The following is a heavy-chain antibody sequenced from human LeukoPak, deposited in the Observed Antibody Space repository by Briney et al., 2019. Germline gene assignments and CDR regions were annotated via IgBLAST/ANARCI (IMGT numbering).Heavy chain of an antibody. D-gene: IGHD3-3*01. V-gene: IGHV5-51*01. CDR1: GYSFTGYW. Sequence: GESLKISCKGSGYSFTGYWIGWVRQMPGKGLEWMGIIYPGDSDTRYSPSFQGQVTISADKSISTAYLQWSSLKASDTAMYYCARRTITIFGVVSGYYFDYWGQGTLVTVSS. J-gene: IGHJ4*02. CDR3: ARRTITIFGVVSGYYFDY. CDR2: IYPGDSDT.